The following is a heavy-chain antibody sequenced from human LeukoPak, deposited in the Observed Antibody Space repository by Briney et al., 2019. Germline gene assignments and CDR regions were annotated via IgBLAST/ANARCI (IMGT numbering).Heavy chain of an antibody. J-gene: IGHJ4*02. CDR1: GFTFSTYG. CDR3: ARPEVVGSSSWSFDY. D-gene: IGHD6-13*01. CDR2: IKQDGSEK. V-gene: IGHV3-7*01. Sequence: PGGSLRLSCAASGFTFSTYGMSWVRQAPGKGLEWVANIKQDGSEKHYVDSVEGRFTISRDNAKNSLYLQMSSLRAEDTAVYYCARPEVVGSSSWSFDYWGQGTLVTVSS.